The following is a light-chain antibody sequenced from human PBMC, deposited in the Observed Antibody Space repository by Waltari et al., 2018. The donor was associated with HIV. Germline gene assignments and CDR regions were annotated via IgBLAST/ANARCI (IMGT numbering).Light chain of an antibody. J-gene: IGLJ2*01. V-gene: IGLV2-23*02. CDR2: DVS. Sequence: QSALTQPASVSGSPGQSITISCSGTNNYNHVSWYHQYPGKAPKLLLFDVSKRPSGVSNRLSGSKSGNTASLTISGLQAEDEGDYHCCSYAGGSTLVFGGGTKLTVL. CDR3: CSYAGGSTLV. CDR1: NNYNH.